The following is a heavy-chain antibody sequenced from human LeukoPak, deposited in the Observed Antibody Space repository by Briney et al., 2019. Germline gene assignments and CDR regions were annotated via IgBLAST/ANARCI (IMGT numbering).Heavy chain of an antibody. CDR1: GFSFTTNW. V-gene: IGHV3-7*01. CDR2: LNEDGTVK. D-gene: IGHD2-15*01. CDR3: ANVPRSTVSY. Sequence: PGGSLRLSCAASGFSFTTNWMHWVRQTPGKRLEWVAELNEDGTVKYYVDPVKGRFTISRDNAKNSLYLQMNRLRAEDTGVYFCANVPRSTVSYWGRGTLVTVSS. J-gene: IGHJ4*02.